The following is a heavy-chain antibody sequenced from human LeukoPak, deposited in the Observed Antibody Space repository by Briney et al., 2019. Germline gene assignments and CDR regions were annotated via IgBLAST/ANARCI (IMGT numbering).Heavy chain of an antibody. Sequence: ASVKVSCKASGGTFSSYAISWVRQAPGQGLEWMGGIIPIFGTANYAQKFQGRVTITADESTSTAYMELSSLRSEDTAVYYCACPSGIAAAGSPYYYYYYMDVWGKGTTVTISS. V-gene: IGHV1-69*01. CDR2: IIPIFGTA. D-gene: IGHD6-13*01. J-gene: IGHJ6*03. CDR3: ACPSGIAAAGSPYYYYYYMDV. CDR1: GGTFSSYA.